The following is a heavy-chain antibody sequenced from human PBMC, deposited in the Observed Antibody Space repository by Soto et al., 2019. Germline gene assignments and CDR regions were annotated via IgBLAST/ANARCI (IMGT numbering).Heavy chain of an antibody. D-gene: IGHD2-8*01. CDR1: GYSFSSYW. Sequence: GESLKTSCKGSGYSFSSYWIAWVRQMPGKGLEWMGIIYPGDSDTRYSPSFQGQVTFPVDKSNNTAYLQWNSLKASDTAIYYCARQGSNGAYYYYGMDVWGQGTAVTVSS. CDR2: IYPGDSDT. CDR3: ARQGSNGAYYYYGMDV. J-gene: IGHJ6*02. V-gene: IGHV5-51*01.